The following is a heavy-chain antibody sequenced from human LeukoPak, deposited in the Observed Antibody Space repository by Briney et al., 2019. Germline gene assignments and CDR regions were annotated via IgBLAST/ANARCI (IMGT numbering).Heavy chain of an antibody. CDR2: ISASGGST. CDR1: GFTFSSYA. CDR3: AKDFGRKYDSKTY. D-gene: IGHD3-22*01. Sequence: GGSLRLSCAASGFTFSSYAMSWVRQAQGKGLEWVSAISASGGSTDYADSVKGRFMISRDNSRNTLYLQMNSLRADDTAVYYCAKDFGRKYDSKTYWGQGTLVTVSS. J-gene: IGHJ4*02. V-gene: IGHV3-23*01.